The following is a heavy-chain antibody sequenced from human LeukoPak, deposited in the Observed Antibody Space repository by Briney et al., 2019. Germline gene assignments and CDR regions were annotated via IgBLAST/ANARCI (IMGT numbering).Heavy chain of an antibody. V-gene: IGHV1-2*02. CDR1: GYTFTGYY. Sequence: ASVKVSCKASGYTFTGYYVHWVRQAPGQGLKWMGRINPYSGDTNYAQNFQGRVTMTRDTSISTAYMELSSLKSDDTAVYYCARLAMSGIGSDDFWGQGTLVTVSS. CDR3: ARLAMSGIGSDDF. J-gene: IGHJ4*02. CDR2: INPYSGDT. D-gene: IGHD6-19*01.